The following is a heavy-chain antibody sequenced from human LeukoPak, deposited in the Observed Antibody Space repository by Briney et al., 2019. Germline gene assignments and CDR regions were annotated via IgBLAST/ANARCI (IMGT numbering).Heavy chain of an antibody. V-gene: IGHV4-34*01. CDR1: GGSFSGYN. J-gene: IGHJ4*02. Sequence: SETLSLTCAVCGGSFSGYNWNWIRQPPGKGLEWIGEINHYGVTSYNPSLKSRVTMSVDTSKNQFSLTLKSVTAADTAVYYCASSGWYGSIDYWGQGTLVTVSS. CDR3: ASSGWYGSIDY. CDR2: INHYGVT. D-gene: IGHD6-19*01.